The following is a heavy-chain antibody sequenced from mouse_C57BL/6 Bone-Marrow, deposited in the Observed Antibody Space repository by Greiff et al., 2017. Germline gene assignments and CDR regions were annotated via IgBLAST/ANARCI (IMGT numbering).Heavy chain of an antibody. CDR2: ISSGSSTI. CDR1: GFTFSDYG. D-gene: IGHD1-1*01. J-gene: IGHJ4*01. Sequence: EVKLMESGGGLVKPGGSLKLSCAASGFTFSDYGMHWVRQAPEKGLEWVAYISSGSSTIYYADTVKGRFTISRDNAKNTLFLQMTSLRSEDTAMYYCARTTVVATENYYAMDYWGQGTSVTVSS. V-gene: IGHV5-17*01. CDR3: ARTTVVATENYYAMDY.